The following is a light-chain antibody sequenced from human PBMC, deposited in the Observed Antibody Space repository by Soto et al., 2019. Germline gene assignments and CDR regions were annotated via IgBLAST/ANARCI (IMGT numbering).Light chain of an antibody. J-gene: IGKJ1*01. CDR2: KAS. V-gene: IGKV1-5*03. CDR3: QQYSSHRT. Sequence: DIQMTQSPSTLSASVVDRVTITFRASQSISSWLAWYQQKPGKAPNLLIYKASTLESGVPSRFSGSRSGTEFTLTISSLQPDDFATYYCQQYSSHRTFGQGTKVDIK. CDR1: QSISSW.